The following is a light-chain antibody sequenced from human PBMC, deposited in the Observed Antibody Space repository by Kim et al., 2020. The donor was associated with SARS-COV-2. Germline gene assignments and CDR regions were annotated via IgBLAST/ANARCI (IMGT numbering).Light chain of an antibody. V-gene: IGKV3-11*01. CDR2: DAS. CDR1: QSVSNY. CDR3: QQRSNWPFT. Sequence: EIVLTQSPDTLSLSPGERATLSCRASQSVSNYLGWYQQKPGQAPRLVIYDASSRATGIPARFSASGSGTDFTLTISSLEPEDFAVYYCQQRSNWPFTFGQGTRLEIK. J-gene: IGKJ5*01.